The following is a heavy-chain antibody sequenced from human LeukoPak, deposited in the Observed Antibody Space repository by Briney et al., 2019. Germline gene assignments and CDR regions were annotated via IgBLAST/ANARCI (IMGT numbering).Heavy chain of an antibody. Sequence: ASVKVSCEASGYTFTSYDINWVRQATGQGLEWMGWMNPNSGNTGYAQKFQGRVTMTRNTSISTAYMEPSSLRSEDTAVYYCARGIDGYGDYTHSNFDYWGQGTLVTVSS. V-gene: IGHV1-8*01. D-gene: IGHD4-17*01. J-gene: IGHJ4*02. CDR3: ARGIDGYGDYTHSNFDY. CDR1: GYTFTSYD. CDR2: MNPNSGNT.